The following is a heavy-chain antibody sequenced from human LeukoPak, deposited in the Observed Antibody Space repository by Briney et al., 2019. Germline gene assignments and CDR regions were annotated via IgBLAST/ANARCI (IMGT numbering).Heavy chain of an antibody. V-gene: IGHV4-34*01. D-gene: IGHD6-19*01. CDR2: INHSGST. Sequence: SETLSLTCAVYGGSFSGYYWSWIRQTPGKGLEWIGEINHSGSTNYNPSLKSRVTISVDTSKNQFSLKLSSVTAADTAVYYCARLAGAVASFDYWGQRTLVTVSS. CDR3: ARLAGAVASFDY. CDR1: GGSFSGYY. J-gene: IGHJ4*02.